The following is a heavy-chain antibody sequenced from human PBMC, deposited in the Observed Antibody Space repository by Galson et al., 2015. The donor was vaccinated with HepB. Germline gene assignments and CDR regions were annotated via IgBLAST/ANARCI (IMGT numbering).Heavy chain of an antibody. D-gene: IGHD6-6*01. CDR1: GFTVSNKY. J-gene: IGHJ4*02. CDR2: IYSGGST. V-gene: IGHV3-66*02. Sequence: SLRLSCAASGFTVSNKYMSWVRQAPGTGLEWVSVIYSGGSTYYADPVKGRFTISRDNSKNTLYLQMNSLRVDDTAVYYCARGKTLSSCFDYWGQGTLVTVSS. CDR3: ARGKTLSSCFDY.